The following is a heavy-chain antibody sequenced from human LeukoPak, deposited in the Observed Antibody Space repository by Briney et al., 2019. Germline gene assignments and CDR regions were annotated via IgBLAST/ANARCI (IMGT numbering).Heavy chain of an antibody. CDR1: GFTFSSYA. J-gene: IGHJ4*02. V-gene: IGHV3-30-3*01. CDR3: ARARYSGYDSFHFDY. CDR2: ISYDGSNK. D-gene: IGHD5-12*01. Sequence: GGSLRLSCAASGFTFSSYAMHWVRQAPGKGLEWVAVISYDGSNKYYADSVKGRFTIPRDNSKNTLYLQMNSLRAEDTAVYYCARARYSGYDSFHFDYWGQGTLVTVSS.